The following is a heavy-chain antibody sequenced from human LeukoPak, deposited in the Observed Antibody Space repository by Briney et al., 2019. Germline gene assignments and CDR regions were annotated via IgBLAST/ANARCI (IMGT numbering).Heavy chain of an antibody. V-gene: IGHV1-69*04. D-gene: IGHD5-12*01. J-gene: IGHJ5*02. Sequence: ASVKVSCKASGGTFSSYAISWVRQAPGQGLEWMGRIIPILGIANYAQNFQGRVTITADKSTSTAYMELSSLRSEDTAVYYCAGGGYSGYDPLSWGQGTLVTVSS. CDR2: IIPILGIA. CDR1: GGTFSSYA. CDR3: AGGGYSGYDPLS.